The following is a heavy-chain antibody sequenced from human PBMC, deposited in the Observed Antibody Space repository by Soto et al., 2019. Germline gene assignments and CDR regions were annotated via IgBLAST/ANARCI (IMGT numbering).Heavy chain of an antibody. CDR2: ISWNSGSI. V-gene: IGHV3-9*01. D-gene: IGHD6-13*01. CDR3: AKDIRRQQLRPGDFDY. Sequence: VQLVESGGGLVQPGRSLRLSCAASGFTFDDYAMHWVRQAPGKGLEWVSGISWNSGSIGYADSVKGRFTISRDNAKNSLYLQMNSLRAEDTALYYCAKDIRRQQLRPGDFDYWGQGTLVTVSS. CDR1: GFTFDDYA. J-gene: IGHJ4*02.